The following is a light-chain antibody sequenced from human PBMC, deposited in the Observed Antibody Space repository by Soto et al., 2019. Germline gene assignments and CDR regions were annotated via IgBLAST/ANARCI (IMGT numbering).Light chain of an antibody. V-gene: IGKV3-15*01. J-gene: IGKJ1*01. Sequence: EIVMTQSPGTLSVSPGEGATLSCRASQSVSTNLAWYQQKPDQAPRLLIYGASTTATGMPARFSVSGSGPEFTLTISCLQSEDFAFYYCQQYYTWPRTFGQGTRVEIK. CDR1: QSVSTN. CDR2: GAS. CDR3: QQYYTWPRT.